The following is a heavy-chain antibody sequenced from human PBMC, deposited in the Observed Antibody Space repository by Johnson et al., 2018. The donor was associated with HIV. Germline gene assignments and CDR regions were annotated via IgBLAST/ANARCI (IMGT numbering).Heavy chain of an antibody. CDR3: AKDWRITYYNFWSGFFFDAFDI. CDR1: GFTFSGYW. Sequence: VQLVESGGGLVQPGGSLRLSCAASGFTFSGYWVYWVRQAPGKGLEWVGRIKSKTDGGTTDYAAPVKGRFTISRDDSKNTLYLQMNSLKTEDTAVYYCAKDWRITYYNFWSGFFFDAFDIWGQGTMVTVSS. CDR2: IKSKTDGGTT. J-gene: IGHJ3*02. D-gene: IGHD3-3*01. V-gene: IGHV3-15*01.